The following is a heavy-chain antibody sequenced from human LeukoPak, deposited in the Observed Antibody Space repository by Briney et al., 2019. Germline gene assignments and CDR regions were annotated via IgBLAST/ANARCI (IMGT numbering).Heavy chain of an antibody. J-gene: IGHJ3*02. V-gene: IGHV4-59*01. CDR1: GVSISSYY. Sequence: SETLSLTCTVSGVSISSYYWSWLRQPPGKGLEWIGYIYYSGNTNYNPSLKSRVTMSVDTSKNQFSLKLSSVTAADTAVYYCARDIGRNDAFEIWGQGTMVSVSS. CDR3: ARDIGRNDAFEI. CDR2: IYYSGNT. D-gene: IGHD1-14*01.